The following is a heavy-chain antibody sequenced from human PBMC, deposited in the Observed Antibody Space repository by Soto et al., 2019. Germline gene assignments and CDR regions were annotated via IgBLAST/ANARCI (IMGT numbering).Heavy chain of an antibody. CDR2: IYYSGST. J-gene: IGHJ4*02. D-gene: IGHD6-19*01. CDR3: ARVREQWLAFDY. CDR1: GGSVSSGSYY. Sequence: SETLSLTCTVSGGSVSSGSYYWSWIRQPPGKGLEWIGYIYYSGSTNYNPSLKSRVTISVDTSKNQFSLKLSSVTAADTAVYYCARVREQWLAFDYWGKGTLVTVSS. V-gene: IGHV4-61*01.